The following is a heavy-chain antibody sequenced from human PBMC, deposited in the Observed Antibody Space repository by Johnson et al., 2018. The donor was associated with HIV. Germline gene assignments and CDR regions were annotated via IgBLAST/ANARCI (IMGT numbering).Heavy chain of an antibody. CDR3: ARDRMRGGYNSVDAFDI. V-gene: IGHV3-30*14. CDR2: ISYDGSNK. CDR1: GFTFSSYA. J-gene: IGHJ3*02. D-gene: IGHD5-24*01. Sequence: VQVVESGGGVVQPGRSLRLSCAASGFTFSSYAMHWVRQAPGKGLEWVAVISYDGSNKYYADSVKGRFTISRDNSKNTLYLQMGSLRAEDMAVYYCARDRMRGGYNSVDAFDIWGQGTMVTVSS.